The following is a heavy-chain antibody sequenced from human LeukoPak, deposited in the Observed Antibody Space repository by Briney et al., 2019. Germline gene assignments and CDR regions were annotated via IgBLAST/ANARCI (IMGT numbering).Heavy chain of an antibody. Sequence: SETLSLTCTVSGGSVNSGTYYWSWIRQPPGKGLEWIGYISYSGSTNYNPSLKSRVTISVDTSKNQFSLKLSSVAAADTAVYYCARDGQSHFDYWGQGTLVTVSS. CDR3: ARDGQSHFDY. CDR1: GGSVNSGTYY. V-gene: IGHV4-61*01. J-gene: IGHJ4*02. D-gene: IGHD3/OR15-3a*01. CDR2: ISYSGST.